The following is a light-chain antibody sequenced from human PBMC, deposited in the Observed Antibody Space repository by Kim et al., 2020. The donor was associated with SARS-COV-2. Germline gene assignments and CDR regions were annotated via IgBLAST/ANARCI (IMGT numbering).Light chain of an antibody. Sequence: EIVLTQFPGTLSLSPGERATLSCRASQSVSNNYLSWHQQKPGQAPRLLIYGASSRATGIPDRFSGSGSGTDFTLTISRLEPEDSAVYYCQQYGSSPVTFGGGTKVDIK. CDR1: QSVSNNY. CDR2: GAS. V-gene: IGKV3-20*01. J-gene: IGKJ4*01. CDR3: QQYGSSPVT.